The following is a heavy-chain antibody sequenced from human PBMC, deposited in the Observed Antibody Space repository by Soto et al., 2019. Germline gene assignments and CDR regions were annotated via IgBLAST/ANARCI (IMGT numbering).Heavy chain of an antibody. D-gene: IGHD1-26*01. CDR1: GFSLTTREEA. CDR2: IYWSDEI. CDR3: AHRKGGTFDY. J-gene: IGHJ4*02. Sequence: QITLKESGPTLVKPTQTLTLTCTFSGFSLTTREEAVGWIRQPPGKALEWLALIYWSDEIHYSPSLNSRLTVSTDTSKNQVILTVTNMDPVDTATDYCAHRKGGTFDYWGPGALVTVSS. V-gene: IGHV2-5*01.